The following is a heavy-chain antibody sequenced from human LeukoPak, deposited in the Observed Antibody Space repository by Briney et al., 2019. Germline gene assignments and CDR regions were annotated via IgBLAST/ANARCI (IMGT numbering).Heavy chain of an antibody. CDR2: ISYSGST. J-gene: IGHJ4*02. CDR1: GGSVSGGSISIYY. D-gene: IGHD6-19*01. V-gene: IGHV4-61*01. Sequence: SETLSLTCTVSGGSVSGGSISIYYWSWIRQPPGKGLEWIGYISYSGSTNYNPSLKSRVTISVDTSKHQFSLKLTSVTAADAAVYYCARTASTAVAGFDWGQGTLVTVSS. CDR3: ARTASTAVAGFD.